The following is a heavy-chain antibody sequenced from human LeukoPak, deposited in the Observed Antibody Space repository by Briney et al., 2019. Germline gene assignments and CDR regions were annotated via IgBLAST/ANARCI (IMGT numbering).Heavy chain of an antibody. V-gene: IGHV4-34*01. CDR3: ARGGMMAGTSNWYFDL. CDR1: GGSFSGYY. J-gene: IGHJ2*01. CDR2: INHSGST. Sequence: SETLSLTCAVYGGSFSGYYWSWIRQPPGKGLEWIGEINHSGSTNYNPSLKSRVTISVDTSKNKFSLKLSSVTAADTAVYYCARGGMMAGTSNWYFDLWGRGTLVTVSS. D-gene: IGHD6-19*01.